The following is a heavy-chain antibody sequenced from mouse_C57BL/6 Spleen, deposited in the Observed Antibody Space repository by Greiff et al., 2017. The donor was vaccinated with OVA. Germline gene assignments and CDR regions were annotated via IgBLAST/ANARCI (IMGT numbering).Heavy chain of an antibody. CDR1: GFTFSSYG. D-gene: IGHD1-1*01. J-gene: IGHJ1*03. CDR3: ARESNYGSSLWYFDV. Sequence: EVKLVESGGDLVKPGGSLKLSCAASGFTFSSYGMSWVRQTPDKRLEWVATISSGGSYTYYPDSVKGRFTISRDNAKNTLYLQMSSLKSEDTAMYYCARESNYGSSLWYFDVWGTGTTVTVSS. CDR2: ISSGGSYT. V-gene: IGHV5-6*02.